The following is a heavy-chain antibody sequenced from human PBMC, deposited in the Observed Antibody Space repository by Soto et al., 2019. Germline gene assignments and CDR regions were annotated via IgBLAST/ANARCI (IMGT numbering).Heavy chain of an antibody. D-gene: IGHD2-2*01. CDR1: GGTFSSYA. CDR2: IIPIFGTA. J-gene: IGHJ4*02. V-gene: IGHV1-69*13. CDR3: ARPPAGDQYYFDY. Sequence: SVKVSCKXSGGTFSSYAVSWVRQAPGQGLEWMGGIIPIFGTANYAQKFQGRVTITADESTSTAYMELSSLRSEDTAVYYCARPPAGDQYYFDYWGQGTLVTVSS.